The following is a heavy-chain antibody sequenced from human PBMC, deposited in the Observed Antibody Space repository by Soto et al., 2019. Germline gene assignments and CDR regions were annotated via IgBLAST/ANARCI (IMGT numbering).Heavy chain of an antibody. D-gene: IGHD3-3*01. CDR2: ISYDGSNK. V-gene: IGHV3-30-3*01. Sequence: QVQLVESGGGVVQPGRSLRLPCAASGFTFSSYAMHWVRQAPGKGLEWVAVISYDGSNKYYADSVKGRFTISRDNSKNTLYLQMNSLRAEDTAVYYCARGYTSGYPSNWFDPWGQGTLVTVSS. J-gene: IGHJ5*02. CDR3: ARGYTSGYPSNWFDP. CDR1: GFTFSSYA.